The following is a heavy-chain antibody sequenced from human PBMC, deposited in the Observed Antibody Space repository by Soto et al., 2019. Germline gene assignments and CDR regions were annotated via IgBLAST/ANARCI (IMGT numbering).Heavy chain of an antibody. CDR2: IYYSGST. J-gene: IGHJ6*02. CDR3: ARDRYCSGGSCYKGGSGMDV. D-gene: IGHD2-15*01. CDR1: GGSISSGGYY. V-gene: IGHV4-31*03. Sequence: TLSLTCTVSGGSISSGGYYWSWIRQHPGKGLEWIGYIYYSGSTYYNPSLKSRVTISVDTSKNQFSLKLSSVTAADTAVYYCARDRYCSGGSCYKGGSGMDVWGQGTTVTVSS.